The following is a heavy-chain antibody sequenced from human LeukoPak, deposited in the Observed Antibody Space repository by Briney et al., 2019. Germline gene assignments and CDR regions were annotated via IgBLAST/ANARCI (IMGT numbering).Heavy chain of an antibody. Sequence: ASVNVSCKASGYTFTSYGISWVRQAPGQGLEWMGGIIPIFGTANYAQKFQGRVTITADESTSTAYMELSSLRSEDTAVYYCARSGSYYDTLFYYWGQGTLVTVSS. J-gene: IGHJ4*02. CDR2: IIPIFGTA. CDR3: ARSGSYYDTLFYY. D-gene: IGHD3-22*01. V-gene: IGHV1-69*13. CDR1: GYTFTSYG.